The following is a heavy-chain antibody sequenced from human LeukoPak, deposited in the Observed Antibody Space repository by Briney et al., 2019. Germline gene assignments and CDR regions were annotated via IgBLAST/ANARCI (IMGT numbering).Heavy chain of an antibody. J-gene: IGHJ3*02. CDR3: VRDVNTAPLFDI. Sequence: PGGSLRLSCAASGFPSNTYSMNWVRQAPGKGLEWVASISSSGSYTYYLDSVTGRFTISRDNAKNSLYLQMNSLRGDDTAVYYCVRDVNTAPLFDIWGQGTMVTVSS. CDR1: GFPSNTYS. V-gene: IGHV3-21*01. CDR2: ISSSGSYT. D-gene: IGHD2-2*02.